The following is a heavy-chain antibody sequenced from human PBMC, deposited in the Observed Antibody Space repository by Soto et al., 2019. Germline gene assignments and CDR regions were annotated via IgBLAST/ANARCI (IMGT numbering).Heavy chain of an antibody. CDR3: ARVGEQLVRGYYYGMDV. V-gene: IGHV3-30-3*01. Sequence: QVQLVESGGGVVQPGRSLRLSCAASGFTFSSYAMHWVRQAPGKGLEWVAVISYDGSNKYYADSVKGRFTISRDNSKNTLYLQMNSLRAEDTAVYYCARVGEQLVRGYYYGMDVWGQGTTVTVSS. CDR1: GFTFSSYA. D-gene: IGHD6-13*01. CDR2: ISYDGSNK. J-gene: IGHJ6*02.